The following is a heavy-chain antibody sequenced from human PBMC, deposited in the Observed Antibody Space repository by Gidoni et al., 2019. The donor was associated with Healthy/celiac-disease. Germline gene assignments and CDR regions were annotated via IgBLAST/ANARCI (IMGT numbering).Heavy chain of an antibody. CDR3: ARDGGAEGDGMDV. D-gene: IGHD3-16*01. CDR1: GGSISSGGYS. CDR2: IYHSGST. V-gene: IGHV4-30-2*01. J-gene: IGHJ6*02. Sequence: QLQLQESGSGLVQPSQTLSLTCAVSGGSISSGGYSWSWIRQPPGKGLEWIGYIYHSGSTYYNPSLKSRVTISVDRSKNQFSLKLSSVTAADTAVYYCARDGGAEGDGMDVWGQGTTVTVSS.